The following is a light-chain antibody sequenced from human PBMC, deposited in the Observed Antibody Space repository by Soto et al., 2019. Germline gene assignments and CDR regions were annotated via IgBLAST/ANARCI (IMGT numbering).Light chain of an antibody. CDR1: QSVSSNY. CDR3: QQYGNSPPLT. V-gene: IGKV3-20*01. Sequence: DIVLTQSPGTLSLSPGERATLSCRASQSVSSNYLAWYQQKPGQAPRLLIYGASTRATGVPDRFSGSGSGTDFTLTISRLEPEDFAVYYCQQYGNSPPLTFGGGTKVEIK. CDR2: GAS. J-gene: IGKJ4*01.